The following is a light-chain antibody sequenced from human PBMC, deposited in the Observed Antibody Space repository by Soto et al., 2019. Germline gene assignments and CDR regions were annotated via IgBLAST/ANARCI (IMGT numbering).Light chain of an antibody. CDR1: QGIRNF. J-gene: IGKJ3*01. CDR3: QKYSSVPV. CDR2: AAS. Sequence: DIQMTQSPTSLSASVGDRVTITCRASQGIRNFVAWYQQKPGKPTKLLIYAASTLQSGVPSRFSGSGSGTDFTLTINRLQPEDVATYSCQKYSSVPVFGPGTKV. V-gene: IGKV1-27*01.